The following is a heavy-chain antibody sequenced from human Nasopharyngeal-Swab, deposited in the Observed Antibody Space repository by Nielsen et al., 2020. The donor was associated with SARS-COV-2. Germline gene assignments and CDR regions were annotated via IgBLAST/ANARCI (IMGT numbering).Heavy chain of an antibody. Sequence: ASVKVSCKASGDTFTGYYMHWVRQAPGQGLEWMGWINPNSGGTNYAQKFQGRVTMTWDTSISTAYMELSRLRTDDTAVYYCARDGSPLYGMDVWGQGTTVTVSS. V-gene: IGHV1-2*02. J-gene: IGHJ6*02. CDR1: GDTFTGYY. CDR3: ARDGSPLYGMDV. CDR2: INPNSGGT.